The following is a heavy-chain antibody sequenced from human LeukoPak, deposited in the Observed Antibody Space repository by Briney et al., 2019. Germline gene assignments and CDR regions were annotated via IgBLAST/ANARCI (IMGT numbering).Heavy chain of an antibody. V-gene: IGHV3-74*01. CDR2: INGNGSTT. Sequence: GGSLRLSCAASGFTFSSYWMHWVRQGPGKGLVWVSRINGNGSTTHYADSVKGQFTISRDNAKNRLYLQMNSLRAEDTAVYYCARVMVSGQRHMDVWGKGTRSPSP. CDR3: ARVMVSGQRHMDV. J-gene: IGHJ6*03. D-gene: IGHD6-25*01. CDR1: GFTFSSYW.